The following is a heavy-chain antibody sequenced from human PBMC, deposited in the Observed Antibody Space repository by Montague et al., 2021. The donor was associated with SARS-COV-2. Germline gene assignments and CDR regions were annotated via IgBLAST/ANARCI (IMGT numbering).Heavy chain of an antibody. CDR3: AGTYYDFWSGFIHYYYMDV. CDR2: INHSGST. J-gene: IGHJ6*03. CDR1: GGSFSGYY. Sequence: SETLSLTCAVYGGSFSGYYWSWIRQPPGKGLEWIGEINHSGSTKYNPSLKSRVTISVDTSKNQFSLKPSSVTAADTAVYYCAGTYYDFWSGFIHYYYMDVWGKGTTVTVSS. D-gene: IGHD3-3*01. V-gene: IGHV4-34*01.